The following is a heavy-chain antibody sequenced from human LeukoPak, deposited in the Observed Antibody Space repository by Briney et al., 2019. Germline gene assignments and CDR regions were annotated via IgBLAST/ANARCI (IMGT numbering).Heavy chain of an antibody. CDR2: INPNSGGT. D-gene: IGHD6-13*01. CDR3: AREGIAGAGTYAFDI. Sequence: ASVKVSCKASGYTFTGYYMHWVRQAPGQGLEWMGWINPNSGGTNYAQKFQGRVTMTRDTSISTAYMELSRLRSDDTAVYYCAREGIAGAGTYAFDIWGQGTMVTVSS. V-gene: IGHV1-2*02. CDR1: GYTFTGYY. J-gene: IGHJ3*02.